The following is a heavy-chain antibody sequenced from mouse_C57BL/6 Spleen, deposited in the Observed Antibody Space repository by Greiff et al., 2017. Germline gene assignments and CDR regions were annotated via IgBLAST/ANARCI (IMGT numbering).Heavy chain of an antibody. V-gene: IGHV1-15*01. Sequence: VQLVESGAELVRPGASVTLSCKASGYTFTDYEMHWVKQTPVHGLEWIGAIDPETGGTAYNQKFKGKAILTADKSSSTAYMELRSLTSEDSAVYYCTRRDYSNYFDYWGQGTTLTVSS. CDR1: GYTFTDYE. CDR3: TRRDYSNYFDY. J-gene: IGHJ2*01. CDR2: IDPETGGT. D-gene: IGHD2-5*01.